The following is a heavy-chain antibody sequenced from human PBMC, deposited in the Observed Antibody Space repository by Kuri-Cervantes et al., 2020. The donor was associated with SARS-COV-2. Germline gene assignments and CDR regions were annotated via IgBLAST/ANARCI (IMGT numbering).Heavy chain of an antibody. J-gene: IGHJ4*02. CDR3: AKSSGIFMIYATRAAFDH. Sequence: LSLTCAASGFTFSSYWMSWVRQAPGKGLEWVSNIGPSGTTKYYADSVKGRFTISRDNAKNSLYLQMNSLRAEDTAIYYCAKSSGIFMIYATRAAFDHWGQGSLVTVSS. D-gene: IGHD2-8*01. V-gene: IGHV3-48*03. CDR2: IGPSGTTK. CDR1: GFTFSSYW.